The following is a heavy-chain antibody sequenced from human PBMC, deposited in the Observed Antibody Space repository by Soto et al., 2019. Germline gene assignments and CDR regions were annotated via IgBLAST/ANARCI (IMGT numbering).Heavy chain of an antibody. J-gene: IGHJ3*02. CDR2: ISSSSSYI. CDR1: GFTFSSYS. Sequence: GGSLRLSCAASGFTFSSYSMNWVRQAPGKGLEWVSSISSSSSYIYYADLVKGRFTISRDNAKNSLYLQMNSLRAEDTAVYYCARDGNPSSTSSSYAFDIWGQGTMVTVSS. CDR3: ARDGNPSSTSSSYAFDI. V-gene: IGHV3-21*01. D-gene: IGHD2-2*01.